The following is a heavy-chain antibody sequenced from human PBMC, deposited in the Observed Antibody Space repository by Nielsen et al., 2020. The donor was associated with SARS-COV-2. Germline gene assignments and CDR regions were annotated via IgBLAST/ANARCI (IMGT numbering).Heavy chain of an antibody. CDR3: ARDWDDFWSGSKPFDY. CDR1: GFTFSDYY. Sequence: GGSLRLSCAASGFTFSDYYMSWIRQAPGKGLECLSYISSRSDYTNYADSVKGRITISRDNAKNSLYLQMNSLRAEDTAVYYCARDWDDFWSGSKPFDYWGQGTLVTVSS. V-gene: IGHV3-11*06. J-gene: IGHJ4*02. CDR2: ISSRSDYT. D-gene: IGHD3-3*01.